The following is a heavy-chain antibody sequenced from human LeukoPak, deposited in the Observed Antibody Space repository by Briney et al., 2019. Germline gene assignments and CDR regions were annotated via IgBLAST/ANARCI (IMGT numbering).Heavy chain of an antibody. V-gene: IGHV4-59*01. Sequence: SETLSLTCTVSGGSISSYYWSWVRQPPGKGLEWIGYIYYSGSTNYNPSLKSRVTISVDTSKNQFSLKLSSVTAADTAVYYFARARAPFYGSGIQHRGQGTLVTVSS. CDR3: ARARAPFYGSGIQH. D-gene: IGHD3-10*01. CDR1: GGSISSYY. CDR2: IYYSGST. J-gene: IGHJ1*01.